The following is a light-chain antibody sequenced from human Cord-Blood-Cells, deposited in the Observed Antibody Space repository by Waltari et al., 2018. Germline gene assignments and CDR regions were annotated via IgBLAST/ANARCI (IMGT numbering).Light chain of an antibody. CDR3: AAWDDSLNGVV. CDR2: SNN. Sequence: QSVLTQPPSASGTPGQRVTISCSGSSSNIGSTTVNWYQQLPGTAPKLLIYSNNQRPSGVPDRCSGSKSGTSASLAISGLQSEDEADYDCAAWDDSLNGVVFGGGTKLTVL. J-gene: IGLJ2*01. V-gene: IGLV1-44*01. CDR1: SSNIGSTT.